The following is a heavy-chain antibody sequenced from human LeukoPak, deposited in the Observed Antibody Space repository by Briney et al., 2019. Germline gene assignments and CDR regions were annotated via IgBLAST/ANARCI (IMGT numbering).Heavy chain of an antibody. Sequence: SQTLSLTCAVSGVSISSGGYSWSWIRQPPGKGLEWIGYIYHSGSTYYNPSLKSRATISVDRSKNQFSLKLSSVTAADTAVYYCARGRDYGDYTNYWYFDLWGRGTLVTVSS. CDR3: ARGRDYGDYTNYWYFDL. D-gene: IGHD4-17*01. CDR1: GVSISSGGYS. CDR2: IYHSGST. J-gene: IGHJ2*01. V-gene: IGHV4-30-2*01.